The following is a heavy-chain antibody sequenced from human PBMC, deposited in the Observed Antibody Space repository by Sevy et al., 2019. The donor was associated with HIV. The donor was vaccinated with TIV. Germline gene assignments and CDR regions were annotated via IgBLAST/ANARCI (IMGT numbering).Heavy chain of an antibody. D-gene: IGHD3-22*01. J-gene: IGHJ4*02. CDR3: AREFFYGSTDYYWPAYYFDN. V-gene: IGHV4-4*07. CDR1: GGSVSSEY. Sequence: SETLSLTCNVSGGSVSSEYWSWIRQPAGKGLEWIGRIYTSETINYNPALKSRVTMSIDTSKNQISLKLTSVTAADTAVYYCAREFFYGSTDYYWPAYYFDNWGQGTLVTVSS. CDR2: IYTSETI.